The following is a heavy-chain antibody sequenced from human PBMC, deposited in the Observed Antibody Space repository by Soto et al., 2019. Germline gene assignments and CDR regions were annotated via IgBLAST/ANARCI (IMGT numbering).Heavy chain of an antibody. Sequence: PSETLSLTCAVSGGSISGGGFSWSWIRQPPGKGLEWIGYILHTGGTQYNPSLKSRVSMSVDKSKNQFSLHLTSVTAADTAVYYCARLQFGEGFDYWGQGALVTVPQ. V-gene: IGHV4-30-2*01. J-gene: IGHJ4*02. D-gene: IGHD3-10*01. CDR2: ILHTGGT. CDR1: GGSISGGGFS. CDR3: ARLQFGEGFDY.